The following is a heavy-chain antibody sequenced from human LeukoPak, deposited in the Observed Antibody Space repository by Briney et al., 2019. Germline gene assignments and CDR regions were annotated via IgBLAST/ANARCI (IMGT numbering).Heavy chain of an antibody. Sequence: SETLSLTCTVSGGSISSSSYYWGWIRQPPGKGLEWIGSIYYSGSTYYSPSLKSRVTISVDTSKNQFSLKLSSVTAADTAVYYCASLLYSSRPHRGQETLVTVSS. D-gene: IGHD6-13*01. CDR3: ASLLYSSRPH. J-gene: IGHJ4*02. V-gene: IGHV4-39*01. CDR2: IYYSGST. CDR1: GGSISSSSYY.